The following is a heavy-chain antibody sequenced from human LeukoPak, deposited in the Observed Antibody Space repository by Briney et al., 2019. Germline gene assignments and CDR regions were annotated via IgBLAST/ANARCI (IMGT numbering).Heavy chain of an antibody. V-gene: IGHV3-21*01. CDR3: ARPRVGGGSTNFDY. CDR2: ISSSSSYI. CDR1: GFTFSSYE. D-gene: IGHD2-15*01. Sequence: GGSLRLSCAASGFTFSSYEMNWVRQAPGKGLEWVSSISSSSSYIYYADSVKGRFTISRDNAKNSLYLQMNSLRAEDTAVYYCARPRVGGGSTNFDYWGQGTLVTVSS. J-gene: IGHJ4*02.